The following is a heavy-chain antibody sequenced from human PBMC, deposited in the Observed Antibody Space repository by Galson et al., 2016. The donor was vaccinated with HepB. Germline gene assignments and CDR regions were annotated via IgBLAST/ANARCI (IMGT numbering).Heavy chain of an antibody. Sequence: SLRLSCAASGFPLSSYSLHWVRQRPGTGLEWVAFISYDGDADHYADSVRGRFAISRDTSKNTLYLQMNSLRLEDSAVYYCAKTLPPAGTLDVFDVWGQGTMVIVSS. D-gene: IGHD2/OR15-2a*01. CDR1: GFPLSSYS. CDR2: ISYDGDAD. V-gene: IGHV3-30*09. CDR3: AKTLPPAGTLDVFDV. J-gene: IGHJ3*01.